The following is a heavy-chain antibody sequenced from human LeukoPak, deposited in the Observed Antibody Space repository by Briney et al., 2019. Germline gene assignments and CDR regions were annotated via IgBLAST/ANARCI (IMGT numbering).Heavy chain of an antibody. V-gene: IGHV3-33*06. J-gene: IGHJ4*02. CDR2: IWYDGSNK. CDR3: AKDQGATTYYFDY. CDR1: GFTFSSYG. Sequence: GRSLGLSCAASGFTFSSYGMHWVRQAPGKGLEWVAVIWYDGSNKYYADSVKGRFTISRDNSKNTLYLQMNSLRAEDTAVYYCAKDQGATTYYFDYWGQGTLVTVSS. D-gene: IGHD1-26*01.